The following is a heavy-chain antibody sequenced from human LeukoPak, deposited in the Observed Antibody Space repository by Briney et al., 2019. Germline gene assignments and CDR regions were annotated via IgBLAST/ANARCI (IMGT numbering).Heavy chain of an antibody. J-gene: IGHJ3*02. Sequence: SETLSLTCTVSGGSISSYYWSWIRQPPGKGLEWIGYIYYSGSTNYNPSLKSRVTISVDTSKNQFSLKLSSVTAADTAVYYCASSHLDYRDGYTPGAFDIWGQGTMVTVSS. V-gene: IGHV4-59*01. D-gene: IGHD5-24*01. CDR3: ASSHLDYRDGYTPGAFDI. CDR1: GGSISSYY. CDR2: IYYSGST.